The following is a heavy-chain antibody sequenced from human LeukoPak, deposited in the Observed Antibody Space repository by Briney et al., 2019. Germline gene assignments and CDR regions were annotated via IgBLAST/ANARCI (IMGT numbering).Heavy chain of an antibody. V-gene: IGHV4-34*01. J-gene: IGHJ3*02. Sequence: SETLSLTCAVYGGSFSGYYWSWIRQPPGKGLEWMGEINHSGSTNYNPSLKGRVTISVDTSKNQFSLKLSSVTAADTAVYYCARAHSTRGAFDIWGQGTMVTVSS. CDR1: GGSFSGYY. CDR3: ARAHSTRGAFDI. CDR2: INHSGST. D-gene: IGHD3-10*01.